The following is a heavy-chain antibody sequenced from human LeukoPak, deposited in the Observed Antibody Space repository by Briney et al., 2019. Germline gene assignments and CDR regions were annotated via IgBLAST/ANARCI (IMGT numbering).Heavy chain of an antibody. Sequence: ASVKVSCKASGYTFTSNVISWVRQAPGQGLEWMGWISAYNGNTNYAQKLQGRVTMTTDTSTSTAYMELRSLRSDDTAVYYCARLYYDSSGPCFDYWGQGTLVTVSS. J-gene: IGHJ4*02. CDR3: ARLYYDSSGPCFDY. CDR2: ISAYNGNT. CDR1: GYTFTSNV. V-gene: IGHV1-18*04. D-gene: IGHD3-22*01.